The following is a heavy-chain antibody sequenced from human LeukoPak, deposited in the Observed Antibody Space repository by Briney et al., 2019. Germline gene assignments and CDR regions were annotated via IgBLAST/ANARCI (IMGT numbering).Heavy chain of an antibody. J-gene: IGHJ4*02. Sequence: SETLSLTCTVSGGSISSGSYYWSWIRQPAGKGLEWIGRIYTSGSTNYNPSLKSRVTISVDTSKNQFSLKLSSVTAADTAVYYCARESDNTVTSPFDYWGQGTLVTVSS. CDR1: GGSISSGSYY. V-gene: IGHV4-61*02. CDR2: IYTSGST. D-gene: IGHD4-17*01. CDR3: ARESDNTVTSPFDY.